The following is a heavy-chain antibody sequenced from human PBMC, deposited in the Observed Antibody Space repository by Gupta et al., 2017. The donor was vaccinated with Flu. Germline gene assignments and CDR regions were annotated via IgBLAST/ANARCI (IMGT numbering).Heavy chain of an antibody. Sequence: YASSWGCQVPGQGAEWVATIRSSGDATHYADSVKGRFTISRDNSRKTVLLQMNSLRVEDTALYSGVKDCSGNTCYPTPDFWGQGTLVTVST. J-gene: IGHJ4*02. CDR2: IRSSGDAT. CDR1: YA. D-gene: IGHD6-19*01. CDR3: VKDCSGNTCYPTPDF. V-gene: IGHV3-23*01.